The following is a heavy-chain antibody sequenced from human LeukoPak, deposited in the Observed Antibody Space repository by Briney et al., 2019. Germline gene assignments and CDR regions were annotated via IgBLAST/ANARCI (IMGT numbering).Heavy chain of an antibody. V-gene: IGHV3-23*01. Sequence: GGSLRLSCAASGFTFSSYAMSWVRQAPGKGLEWVSAISGSGGSTYYADSVKGRFTISRDNSKNTLYLQMNSLRAEDTAVYYCAKDITMVRGLIRFDPWGQGTLVTVSS. CDR3: AKDITMVRGLIRFDP. CDR1: GFTFSSYA. CDR2: ISGSGGST. J-gene: IGHJ5*02. D-gene: IGHD3-10*01.